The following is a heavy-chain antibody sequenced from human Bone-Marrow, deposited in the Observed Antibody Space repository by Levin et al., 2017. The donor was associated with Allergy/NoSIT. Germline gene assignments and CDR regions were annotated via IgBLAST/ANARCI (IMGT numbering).Heavy chain of an antibody. Sequence: SCAASGFTFSSYAMSWVRQAPGKGLEWVSGISSSGGSTYYSDSVKGRFTISRDNSKNTLYLQMNSLRAEDTAVYFCGKDKSRSLLIIPTPFDPWGQGTLVTVSS. V-gene: IGHV3-23*01. J-gene: IGHJ5*02. CDR3: GKDKSRSLLIIPTPFDP. CDR2: ISSSGGST. D-gene: IGHD2/OR15-2a*01. CDR1: GFTFSSYA.